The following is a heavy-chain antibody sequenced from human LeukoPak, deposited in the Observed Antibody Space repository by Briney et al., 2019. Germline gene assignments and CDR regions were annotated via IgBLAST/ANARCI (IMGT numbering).Heavy chain of an antibody. CDR3: AKATLRTTVLKGVLDY. D-gene: IGHD4-17*01. CDR2: SYSGGSS. Sequence: GGSLRLSCAASGFTVSSNYMSWVRQAPGKGLEWVSVSYSGGSSYYADSVKGRFTISRDNSKNTLYLQMNSLRAEDTAVYYCAKATLRTTVLKGVLDYWGQGTLVTVSS. J-gene: IGHJ4*02. CDR1: GFTVSSNY. V-gene: IGHV3-53*01.